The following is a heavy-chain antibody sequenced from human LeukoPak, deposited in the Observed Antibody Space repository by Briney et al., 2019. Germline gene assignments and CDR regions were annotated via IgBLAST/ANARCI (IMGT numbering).Heavy chain of an antibody. Sequence: PGGSLRLSCAASGFTFEDYTMHWVRQAPGRGLEWVSGINWDSGSIGYAASVKGRFTSSRDNDKNFLFLQMNSLRSEDRALYYFAKVRVRGGSYYIRQALDYWGQGTLVTVSS. D-gene: IGHD1-26*01. CDR2: INWDSGSI. J-gene: IGHJ4*02. CDR1: GFTFEDYT. CDR3: AKVRVRGGSYYIRQALDY. V-gene: IGHV3-9*01.